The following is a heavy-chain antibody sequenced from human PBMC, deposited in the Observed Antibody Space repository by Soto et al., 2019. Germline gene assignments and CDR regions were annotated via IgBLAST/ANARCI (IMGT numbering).Heavy chain of an antibody. CDR1: GFTFSSYG. Sequence: QVQLVESGGGVVQPGRSLRLSCAASGFTFSSYGMHWVRQAPGKGLEWVAVIWYDGSNKYYADSVKGRFTISRDNSKNTLYLQMNSLRAEDTAVYYCAGSGELWDIDYWGQGTLVNVSS. CDR3: AGSGELWDIDY. J-gene: IGHJ4*02. V-gene: IGHV3-33*01. D-gene: IGHD3-16*01. CDR2: IWYDGSNK.